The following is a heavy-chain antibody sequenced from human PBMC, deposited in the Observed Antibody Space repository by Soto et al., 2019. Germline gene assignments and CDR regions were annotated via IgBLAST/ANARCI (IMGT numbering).Heavy chain of an antibody. V-gene: IGHV2-5*02. D-gene: IGHD5-18*01. CDR2: IYWDDDK. Sequence: YGPTLVNPTQTLTLTCTFSGFSLSTSGVGVGWIRQPPGKALELLALIYWDDDKRYSPSLKSRLTITKDTSKNQVVLTITNMDNVHTATYYSARSTAPPAGYPFFDYCRQRTLVPVSA. CDR3: ARSTAPPAGYPFFDY. CDR1: GFSLSTSGVG. J-gene: IGHJ4*02.